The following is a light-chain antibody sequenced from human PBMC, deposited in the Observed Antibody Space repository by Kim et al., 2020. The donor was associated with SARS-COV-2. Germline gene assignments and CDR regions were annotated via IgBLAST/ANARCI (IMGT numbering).Light chain of an antibody. CDR3: QQYSNGPLT. CDR1: QSVRNY. J-gene: IGKJ4*01. CDR2: AAS. Sequence: EIELTQSPATLSASAGDRATLSCRASQSVRNYLAWYQQKPGKAPRLLIYAASTMDTGIPARFSGSGSGTDFTLTISSLEPEDFATYYCQQYSNGPLTFGGGTKVDIK. V-gene: IGKV3-11*01.